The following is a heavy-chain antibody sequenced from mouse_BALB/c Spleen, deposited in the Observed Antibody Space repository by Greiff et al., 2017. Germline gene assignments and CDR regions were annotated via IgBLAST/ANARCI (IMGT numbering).Heavy chain of an antibody. CDR1: GYAFTNYL. CDR2: INPGSGGT. J-gene: IGHJ4*01. CDR3: ARERDYGGGAMDY. D-gene: IGHD1-1*01. Sequence: QVQLQQSGAELVRPGTSVKVSCKASGYAFTNYLIEWVKQRPGQGLEWIGVINPGSGGTNYNEKFKGKATLTADKSSSTAYRQLSSLTSDDSAVYFCARERDYGGGAMDYWGQGTSVTVSS. V-gene: IGHV1-54*01.